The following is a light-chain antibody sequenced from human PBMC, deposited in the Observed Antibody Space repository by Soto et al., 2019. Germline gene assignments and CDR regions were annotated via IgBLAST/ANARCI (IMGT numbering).Light chain of an antibody. J-gene: IGKJ2*01. CDR3: EQYHSYPYT. V-gene: IGKV1-5*03. CDR1: HDISPW. Sequence: DIQMTQSPSIVSASVGGRVTITCRASHDISPWLAWYQQRPGRAPKVLISKASSLESGVPSRYRVSGSGTEFTLTNNGLQPDDVATDYCEQYHSYPYTFGQWTKVEIK. CDR2: KAS.